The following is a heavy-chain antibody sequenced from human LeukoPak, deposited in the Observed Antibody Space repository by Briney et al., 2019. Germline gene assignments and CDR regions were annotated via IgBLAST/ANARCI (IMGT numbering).Heavy chain of an antibody. J-gene: IGHJ4*02. V-gene: IGHV1-2*06. CDR2: INPNSGGT. D-gene: IGHD4-17*01. CDR1: GYTFTGYY. CDR3: ARIPYGDHTDYFDY. Sequence: GASVKVSCKASGYTFTGYYMHWVRQAPGQGLEWMGQINPNSGGTNYAQKFQGRVTMTRDTSISTAYMELSRLRSDDTAVHYCARIPYGDHTDYFDYWGQGTLVTVSS.